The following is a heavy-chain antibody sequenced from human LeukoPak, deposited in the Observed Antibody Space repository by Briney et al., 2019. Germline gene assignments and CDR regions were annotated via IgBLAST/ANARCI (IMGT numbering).Heavy chain of an antibody. Sequence: SETLSLTCAVYGGSFSGYYWSWIRQPPGKGLDWIGEINHSGSTNYNPSLKSRVTISVDTSKNQFSLKLSSVTAADTAVYYCERRIGKGWCDPWGQGTLVTVSS. D-gene: IGHD4-23*01. V-gene: IGHV4-34*01. CDR2: INHSGST. J-gene: IGHJ5*02. CDR3: ERRIGKGWCDP. CDR1: GGSFSGYY.